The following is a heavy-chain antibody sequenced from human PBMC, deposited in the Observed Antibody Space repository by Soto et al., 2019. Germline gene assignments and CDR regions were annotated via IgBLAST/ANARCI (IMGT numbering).Heavy chain of an antibody. D-gene: IGHD1-1*01. CDR1: GDSITGSY. J-gene: IGHJ4*02. CDR2: IYHSGTT. V-gene: IGHV4-59*01. Sequence: GPGPEHPSETLSLTCTVSGDSITGSYWSWIRQPPGKTLEWIGYIYHSGTTTYNPSLKSRVSISVDTSKNQFSLRLTSVIAADTAVYYCARDRGTTHSDYWGQGTLVTVSS. CDR3: ARDRGTTHSDY.